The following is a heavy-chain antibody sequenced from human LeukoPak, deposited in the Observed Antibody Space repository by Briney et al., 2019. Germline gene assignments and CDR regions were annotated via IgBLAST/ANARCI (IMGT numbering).Heavy chain of an antibody. Sequence: GGSLRLSCAASGFTFSSYAMHWVRQAPGKGLEWVAVISYDGSNKYYADSVKGRFTISRDNSKNTLYLQMNSLRAEDTAVYYCARAYQLPLFWGQGTLVTVSS. CDR2: ISYDGSNK. V-gene: IGHV3-30*04. J-gene: IGHJ4*02. CDR3: ARAYQLPLF. CDR1: GFTFSSYA. D-gene: IGHD2-2*01.